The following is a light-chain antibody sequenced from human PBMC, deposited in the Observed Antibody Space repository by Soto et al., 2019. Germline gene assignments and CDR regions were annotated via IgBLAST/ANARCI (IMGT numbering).Light chain of an antibody. CDR3: SSYTSSSTLV. J-gene: IGLJ3*02. V-gene: IGLV2-14*01. CDR2: DVS. CDR1: SSDVGGYNY. Sequence: QSVLTQPASVSGSPGQSITISCTGTSSDVGGYNYVSWYQQHPGKAPKLMIYDVSNRPSGASNRFSGSKSGNTASLIISGLQAEDEADYYCSSYTSSSTLVFGGGTKVTVL.